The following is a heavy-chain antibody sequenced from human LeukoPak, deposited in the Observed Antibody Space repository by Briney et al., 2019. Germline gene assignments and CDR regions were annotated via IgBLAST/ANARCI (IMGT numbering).Heavy chain of an antibody. J-gene: IGHJ4*02. D-gene: IGHD3-22*01. CDR3: ARDSYYYDSSGYYSSYFDY. CDR2: INWNGGST. CDR1: GFTFDDYG. V-gene: IGHV3-20*04. Sequence: GGSLRLSCAASGFTFDDYGMSWVRQAPGKGLEWVSGINWNGGSTGYADSVKGRFTISRDNAKSSLYLQMNSLRAEDTAVYYCARDSYYYDSSGYYSSYFDYWGQGTLVTVSS.